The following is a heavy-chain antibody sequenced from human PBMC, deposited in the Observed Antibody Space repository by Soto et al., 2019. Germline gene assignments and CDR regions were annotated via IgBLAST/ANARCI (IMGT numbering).Heavy chain of an antibody. V-gene: IGHV3-11*01. CDR3: ARDLGYYDSIGYFDS. D-gene: IGHD3-22*01. CDR1: GFTFSDYQ. Sequence: QVQLVESGGGLVKPGGSLRLSCAASGFTFSDYQMSWIRQAPGKWLEWVSYISSSDSIIYYADSVKGRFTISRDNAKNSLYLQMNSLSAEDTAVYYCARDLGYYDSIGYFDSWGQRTLVTDSS. J-gene: IGHJ4*02. CDR2: ISSSDSII.